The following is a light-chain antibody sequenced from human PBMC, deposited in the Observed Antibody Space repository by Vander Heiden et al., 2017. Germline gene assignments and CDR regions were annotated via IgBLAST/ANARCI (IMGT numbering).Light chain of an antibody. CDR3: GTWDSSLSAVV. CDR2: DNN. V-gene: IGLV1-51*01. CDR1: NSNVGNNY. Sequence: QSVLTQPPSVSAAPGQKVTISCSGSNSNVGNNYVSWYQHFPGTAPKLLIYDNNKRPSGIPDRFSGSKSGTSATLGITGLQTGDEADYYCGTWDSSLSAVVFGGGSKLTVL. J-gene: IGLJ2*01.